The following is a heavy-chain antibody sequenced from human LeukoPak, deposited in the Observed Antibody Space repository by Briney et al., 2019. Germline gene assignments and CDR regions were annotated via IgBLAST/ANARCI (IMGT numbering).Heavy chain of an antibody. CDR1: GFTFSSYS. Sequence: GGSLRLSCAASGFTFSSYSMNWVRQASGKGLEWVSSISSSSSYIYYADSVKGRFTISRDNAKNSLYLQMNSLRAEDTAVYYCARDGRRGFDYWGQGTLVTVSS. V-gene: IGHV3-21*01. CDR2: ISSSSSYI. CDR3: ARDGRRGFDY. D-gene: IGHD3-10*01. J-gene: IGHJ4*02.